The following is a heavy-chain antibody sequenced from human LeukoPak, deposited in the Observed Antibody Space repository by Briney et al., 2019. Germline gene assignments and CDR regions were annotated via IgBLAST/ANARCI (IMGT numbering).Heavy chain of an antibody. CDR1: GYSFTSYW. D-gene: IGHD2-15*01. V-gene: IGHV5-51*01. Sequence: GESLKISCKGSGYSFTSYWIGWVRQMPGKGLEWMGIIYPGDSDPRYSPSFQGQVTISADKSLSTAYLQWSSLKASDAAVYYCARGIVVVAATGRDDAFDIWGQGTMVSVSS. J-gene: IGHJ3*02. CDR2: IYPGDSDP. CDR3: ARGIVVVAATGRDDAFDI.